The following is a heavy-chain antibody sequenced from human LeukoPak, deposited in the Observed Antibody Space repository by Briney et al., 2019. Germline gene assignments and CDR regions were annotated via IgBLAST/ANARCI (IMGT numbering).Heavy chain of an antibody. CDR1: GGSFSGYY. CDR3: ARGRITIFGAIIKNYNWFDP. D-gene: IGHD3-3*01. V-gene: IGHV4-34*01. CDR2: INHSGST. J-gene: IGHJ5*02. Sequence: SETLSLTCAVYGGSFSGYYWSWIRQPPGKGLEWIGEINHSGSTNYNPSLKSRVTISVDTSKSQFSLKLSSVTAADTAVYYCARGRITIFGAIIKNYNWFDPWGQGTLVTVSS.